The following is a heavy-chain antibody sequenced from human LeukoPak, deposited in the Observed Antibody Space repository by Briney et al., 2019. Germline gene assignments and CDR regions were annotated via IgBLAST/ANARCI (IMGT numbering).Heavy chain of an antibody. CDR2: FTGFGIGGTT. CDR3: TNPQSAKYDILADAFDI. CDR1: GFTFSSHS. J-gene: IGHJ3*02. V-gene: IGHV3-23*01. Sequence: GGSLRLSCAASGFTFSSHSMNWVRQAPGKGLVWVSPFTGFGIGGTTYYATSVKGRFTMSRDNSKNTVYLQNNSLRDKDTPVYYCTNPQSAKYDILADAFDIWGQGTMVTVSS. D-gene: IGHD2/OR15-2a*01.